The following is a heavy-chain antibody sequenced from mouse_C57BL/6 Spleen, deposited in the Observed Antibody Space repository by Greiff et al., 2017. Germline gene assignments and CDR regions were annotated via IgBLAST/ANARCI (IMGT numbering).Heavy chain of an antibody. V-gene: IGHV10-1*01. CDR1: GFSFNTYA. Sequence: DVMLVESGGGLVQPKGSLKLSCAASGFSFNTYAMNWVRQAPGKGLEWVARIRSKSNNYATYYADSVKDRFTISRDESESMLYLQMNNLKTEETAMYYCLRLPSPLLGYYAMDYWGQGTSVTVSS. CDR2: IRSKSNNYAT. D-gene: IGHD2-12*01. J-gene: IGHJ4*01. CDR3: LRLPSPLLGYYAMDY.